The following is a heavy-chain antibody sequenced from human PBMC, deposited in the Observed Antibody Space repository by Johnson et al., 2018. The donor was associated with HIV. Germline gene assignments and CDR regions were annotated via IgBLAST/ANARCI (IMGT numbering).Heavy chain of an antibody. CDR1: GFTFSNVW. CDR3: TTGFGPAYEM. J-gene: IGHJ3*02. Sequence: MQLVESGGGLVQPGGSLRLSCAASGFTFSNVWMHWVRQAPGKGLEWVARIKRRTDRGTTDHAAPVKGRFSISRDDSKNTLYLQMNSLKTEDTAVYYCTTGFGPAYEMWGQGTMVTVSS. D-gene: IGHD3-16*01. CDR2: IKRRTDRGTT. V-gene: IGHV3-15*01.